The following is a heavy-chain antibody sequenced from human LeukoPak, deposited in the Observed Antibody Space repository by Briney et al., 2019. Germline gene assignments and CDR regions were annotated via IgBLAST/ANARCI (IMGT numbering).Heavy chain of an antibody. CDR1: GFTFSSYS. CDR2: ISGSGGST. Sequence: GGSLRLSCAASGFTFSSYSMNWVRQAPGKGLEWVSAISGSGGSTYYADSVKGRFTISRDNSKNTLYLQMNSLRAEDTAVYYCAKPETYDGSGPAFDIWGQGTMVTVSS. CDR3: AKPETYDGSGPAFDI. J-gene: IGHJ3*02. D-gene: IGHD3-22*01. V-gene: IGHV3-23*01.